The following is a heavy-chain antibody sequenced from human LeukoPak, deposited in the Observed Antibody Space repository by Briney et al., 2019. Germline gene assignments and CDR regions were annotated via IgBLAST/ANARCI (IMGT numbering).Heavy chain of an antibody. Sequence: GGSLRLSCAASGFTFSSYSMNWVRQAPGKGLEWVSYISSSSSTIYYADSVKGRFTISRDKAKNSLYLLMNGLRAEDTAVYYCAREYCSSTSCLYDYWGQGTLVTVSS. V-gene: IGHV3-48*01. D-gene: IGHD2-2*01. CDR1: GFTFSSYS. J-gene: IGHJ4*02. CDR2: ISSSSSTI. CDR3: AREYCSSTSCLYDY.